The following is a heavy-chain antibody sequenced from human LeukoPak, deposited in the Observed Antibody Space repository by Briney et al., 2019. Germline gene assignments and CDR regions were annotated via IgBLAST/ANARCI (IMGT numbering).Heavy chain of an antibody. D-gene: IGHD6-13*01. CDR3: ARLGIAAAGTNY. V-gene: IGHV4-31*03. CDR1: GGSISSGGYY. CDR2: IYYSGST. J-gene: IGHJ4*02. Sequence: PSQTLSLTCTVSGGSISSGGYYWSWIRQHPGKGLEWIGYIYYSGSTYYNPSLKSRVTISVDTSKNQFSLKLSSVTAADTAVYYCARLGIAAAGTNYWGQGTLVTVSS.